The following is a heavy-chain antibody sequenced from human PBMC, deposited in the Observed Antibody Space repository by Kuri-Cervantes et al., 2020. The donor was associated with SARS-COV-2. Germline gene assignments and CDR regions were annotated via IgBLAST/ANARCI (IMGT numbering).Heavy chain of an antibody. CDR3: ARGGGGSSWYFDY. CDR1: GYSISSGYH. D-gene: IGHD6-13*01. Sequence: GSLRLSCAVSGYSISSGYHWGWIRQPPGKGLEWIGSIYYSGSTYYNPSLKSRVTISVDTSKNQFSLKLSSVTAADTAVYYCARGGGGSSWYFDYWGQGTLVTVSS. V-gene: IGHV4-38-2*01. J-gene: IGHJ4*02. CDR2: IYYSGST.